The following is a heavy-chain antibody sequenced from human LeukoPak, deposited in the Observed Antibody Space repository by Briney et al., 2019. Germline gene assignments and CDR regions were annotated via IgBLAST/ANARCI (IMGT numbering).Heavy chain of an antibody. J-gene: IGHJ4*02. V-gene: IGHV3-74*01. Sequence: ETLSLTCTVSGGSISSSSYYWGWIRQPPGKGLVGVSRINSDGRITSYADSVKGRFTISRDNAKNTLFLQMNSLRAEDTAVYYCARVRWGGLYYFDYWGQGTLVTVSS. D-gene: IGHD3-16*01. CDR3: ARVRWGGLYYFDY. CDR1: GGSISSSSYY. CDR2: INSDGRIT.